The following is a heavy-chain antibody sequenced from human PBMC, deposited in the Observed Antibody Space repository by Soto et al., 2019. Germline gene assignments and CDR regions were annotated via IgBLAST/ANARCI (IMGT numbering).Heavy chain of an antibody. CDR3: VGYQGYYYSGTDV. Sequence: SETLSLTCTVSGDSISNYYWSWIRQPAGKGLEWIGRIYTSGTTYYNPSLKSRVTMSVDTSKNQLSLKLGSVTAADTAVYFWVGYQGYYYSGTDVWGQGTTVTVSS. J-gene: IGHJ6*02. D-gene: IGHD2-2*01. CDR2: IYTSGTT. V-gene: IGHV4-4*07. CDR1: GDSISNYY.